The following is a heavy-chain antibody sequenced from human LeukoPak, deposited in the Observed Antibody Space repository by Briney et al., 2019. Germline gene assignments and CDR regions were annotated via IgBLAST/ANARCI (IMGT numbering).Heavy chain of an antibody. D-gene: IGHD6-6*01. CDR3: ATRPNEYSNY. J-gene: IGHJ4*02. CDR2: ISFDERSS. Sequence: GGSLRLSCAASGFTFSNYAMHWVRQAPGKGLEWVAVISFDERSSYYVDSAKGRFTISRDNAKNSLYLQMNSLRAEDTAVYYCATRPNEYSNYWGQGTLVTVSA. CDR1: GFTFSNYA. V-gene: IGHV3-30*04.